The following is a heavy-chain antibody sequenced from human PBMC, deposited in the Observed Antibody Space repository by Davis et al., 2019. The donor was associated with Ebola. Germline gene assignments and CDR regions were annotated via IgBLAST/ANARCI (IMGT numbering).Heavy chain of an antibody. V-gene: IGHV4-59*01. CDR2: IFYSGNA. Sequence: PSETLSLTCSVSGGSITNYYWNWFRQHPGQGLEWIGDIFYSGNARYTSSLKNRVTMSVDTSKNQFSLRLSSVTAADTAVYYCARSGSHSRPFDYWGHGTLVTVTS. CDR3: ARSGSHSRPFDY. CDR1: GGSITNYY. D-gene: IGHD1-26*01. J-gene: IGHJ4*01.